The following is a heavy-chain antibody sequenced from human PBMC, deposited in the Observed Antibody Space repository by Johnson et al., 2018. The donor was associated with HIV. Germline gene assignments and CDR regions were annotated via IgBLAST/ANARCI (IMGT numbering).Heavy chain of an antibody. D-gene: IGHD5-12*01. J-gene: IGHJ3*02. CDR1: GFTFSSYA. Sequence: QVQLVESGGGLVQPGGSLRLSCAASGFTFSSYAMHWVRQAPGKGLEWVAVISYDGSNKYYADSVKGRFTISRDNSKNTLYLQMNSLRAEDTAVYYCARVGVSGYDLAAFDIWGRGTMVTVSS. CDR2: ISYDGSNK. CDR3: ARVGVSGYDLAAFDI. V-gene: IGHV3-30*04.